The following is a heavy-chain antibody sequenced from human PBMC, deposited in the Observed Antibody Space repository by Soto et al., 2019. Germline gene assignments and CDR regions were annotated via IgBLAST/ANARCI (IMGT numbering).Heavy chain of an antibody. CDR3: AKGYLRELGPFDL. Sequence: EVQLLESGGGLVQPGGSLRLSCAASGFTFSSYAMSWVRQAPGKGLEWVSAISGSGGSTYYADSVKGRFPISRANSKNTLYLQMNSLRAGDTAVYYCAKGYLRELGPFDLWGQGTMVTVSS. CDR2: ISGSGGST. V-gene: IGHV3-23*01. CDR1: GFTFSSYA. J-gene: IGHJ3*01. D-gene: IGHD7-27*01.